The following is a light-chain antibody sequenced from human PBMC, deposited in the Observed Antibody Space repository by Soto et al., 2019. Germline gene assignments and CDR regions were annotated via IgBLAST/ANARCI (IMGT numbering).Light chain of an antibody. CDR1: QYVSSY. J-gene: IGKJ3*01. Sequence: EILLTQSPATLSLSPGERASLSCSASQYVSSYLAWYHQKPGQAPSVLIYDASNRATGIPARFSGSGSGTDFTLTISGLESEDFAVYYCQQRSIFGPGTNVDFK. V-gene: IGKV3-11*01. CDR3: QQRSI. CDR2: DAS.